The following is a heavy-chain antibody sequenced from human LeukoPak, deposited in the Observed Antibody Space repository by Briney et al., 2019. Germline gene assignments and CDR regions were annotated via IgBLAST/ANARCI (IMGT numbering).Heavy chain of an antibody. CDR2: INHSGST. J-gene: IGHJ5*02. D-gene: IGHD2-8*02. CDR1: GGSFSGYY. CDR3: ARGRGRHHIVLVVYATPNWFDP. V-gene: IGHV4-34*01. Sequence: SETLSLTCAVYGGSFSGYYWSWIREPLGKGLEWIGEINHSGSTNYNPSLKSRVTISVDTSKNQFSLKLSSVTAADTAVYYCARGRGRHHIVLVVYATPNWFDPWGQGTLVTVSS.